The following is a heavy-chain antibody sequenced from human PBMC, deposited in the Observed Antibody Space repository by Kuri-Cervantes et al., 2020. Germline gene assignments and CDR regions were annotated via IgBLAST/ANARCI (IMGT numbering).Heavy chain of an antibody. Sequence: ASVKVSCKASGYSFTGYYVHWVRQAPGQGLEWMGWINPNSGGTNYAQKFQGRVTMTSVTSVSTAYLELSSLASKDTAIYYCARGIQPIVVLPAGMFYWGQGSLVTVSS. CDR2: INPNSGGT. D-gene: IGHD2-2*01. J-gene: IGHJ4*02. V-gene: IGHV1-2*02. CDR3: ARGIQPIVVLPAGMFY. CDR1: GYSFTGYY.